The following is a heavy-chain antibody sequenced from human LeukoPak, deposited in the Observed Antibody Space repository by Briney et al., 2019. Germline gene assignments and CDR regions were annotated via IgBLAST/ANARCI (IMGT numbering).Heavy chain of an antibody. CDR3: ARDLGAGLGEAFDI. D-gene: IGHD3-16*01. J-gene: IGHJ3*02. CDR2: IWYDGNNK. Sequence: PGGSLRLPCAASGFTFSSYGMHWVRQAPGKGLGWVAVIWYDGNNKYYADSVKGRFTISRDNSKNTLYLQMNSLRAEDTAVYYCARDLGAGLGEAFDIWGQGTMVTVSS. V-gene: IGHV3-33*01. CDR1: GFTFSSYG.